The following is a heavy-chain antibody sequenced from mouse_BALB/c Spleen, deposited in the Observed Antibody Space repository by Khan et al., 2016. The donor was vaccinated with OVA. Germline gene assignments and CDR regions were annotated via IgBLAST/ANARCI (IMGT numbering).Heavy chain of an antibody. D-gene: IGHD2-10*01. Sequence: QVQLQQSGPGLVAPSQSLSITCTISGFSLTNYGVHWVRQPPGKGLEWLVLMWSDGSTTYNSALKSRLTISKDNSKSHVFLKMNSLQTDETAMYFCARQPYYHYNVMDYWGQGTSVTVSS. CDR3: ARQPYYHYNVMDY. V-gene: IGHV2-6-1*01. CDR2: MWSDGST. CDR1: GFSLTNYG. J-gene: IGHJ4*01.